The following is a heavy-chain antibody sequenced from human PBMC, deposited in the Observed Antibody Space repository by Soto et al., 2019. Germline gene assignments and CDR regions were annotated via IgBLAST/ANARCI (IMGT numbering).Heavy chain of an antibody. J-gene: IGHJ4*02. CDR1: GFTFSSYG. CDR2: IWYDGSNK. CDR3: ASVGGDIVGVPAADPFDY. Sequence: QVQLVESGGGVVQPGRSLRLSCAASGFTFSSYGMHWVRQAPGKGLAWVAVIWYDGSNKYYADSVKGRFTISRDNSMNTLCLKMNSLSAEDTAVYYFASVGGDIVGVPAADPFDYWGQGTLVTVSS. D-gene: IGHD2-2*01. V-gene: IGHV3-33*01.